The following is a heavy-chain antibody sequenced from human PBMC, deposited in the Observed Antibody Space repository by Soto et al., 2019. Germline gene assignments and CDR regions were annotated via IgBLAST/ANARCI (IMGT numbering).Heavy chain of an antibody. CDR2: TLPFLGSS. CDR1: GGTFKKFA. D-gene: IGHD1-26*01. Sequence: QVQLVQSGPEVKKPGSSVKVSCEASGGTFKKFAISWVRQAPGQGLEWMGGTLPFLGSSKYPQKFQGRVTIAADESATTTYMELTGLTSEDTAVYYCARGGKFHSADLWEASYSHGLDVWGQGTTVTVSS. V-gene: IGHV1-69*01. CDR3: ARGGKFHSADLWEASYSHGLDV. J-gene: IGHJ6*02.